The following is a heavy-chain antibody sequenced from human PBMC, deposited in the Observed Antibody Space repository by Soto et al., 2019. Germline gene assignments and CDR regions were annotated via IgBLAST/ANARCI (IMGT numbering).Heavy chain of an antibody. Sequence: EVQLLESGGGLVQPGGSLRLSCEASGFTFSSYWMSWVRQAPGKGLEWVANIKQDGSEKNYVDSVKGRFTMSRDNAKNSLYLQMNSLRAEDTAMYYCARDLYDFWGQGTLVTVSS. D-gene: IGHD3-3*01. CDR2: IKQDGSEK. CDR1: GFTFSSYW. CDR3: ARDLYDF. J-gene: IGHJ4*02. V-gene: IGHV3-7*01.